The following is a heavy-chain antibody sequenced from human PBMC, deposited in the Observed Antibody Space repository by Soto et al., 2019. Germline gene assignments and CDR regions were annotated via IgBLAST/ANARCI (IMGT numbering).Heavy chain of an antibody. J-gene: IGHJ5*02. Sequence: SETLSLTCSVSGDSISSGVYYWTWIRQHPGKGLEWIGYIYYNGITHYNPSLKSRTTISLDTSKNQFSLRLSSVTAVDTAIYYCARGVAVARLYWFDPWGQGTPVTVSS. CDR3: ARGVAVARLYWFDP. CDR1: GDSISSGVYY. D-gene: IGHD6-19*01. V-gene: IGHV4-31*03. CDR2: IYYNGIT.